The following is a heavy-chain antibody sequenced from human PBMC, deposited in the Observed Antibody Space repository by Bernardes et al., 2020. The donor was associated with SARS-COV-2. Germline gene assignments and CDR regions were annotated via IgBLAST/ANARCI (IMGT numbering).Heavy chain of an antibody. CDR1: GFPFGSSP. CDR2: SGTSGDR. D-gene: IGHD3-10*01. J-gene: IGHJ4*02. CDR3: AKKPGSGSPYFDY. V-gene: IGHV3-23*01. Sequence: GSLRLSCAGSGFPFGSSPMNWVRQAPGQGLEWVSGSGTSGDRFYADSVRGRFTISRDNSKGTLHLQMNSLRVEDTAIYYCAKKPGSGSPYFDYWGQGTLVTVSS.